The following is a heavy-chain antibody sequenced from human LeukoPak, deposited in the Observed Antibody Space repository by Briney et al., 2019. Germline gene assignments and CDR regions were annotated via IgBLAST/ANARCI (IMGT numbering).Heavy chain of an antibody. CDR1: GFTFSSYS. Sequence: GGSLRLSCAASGFTFSSYSMNWVRQAPGKGLEWVSSISSSSSYIYYADSVKGRFTISRDNAKNSLYLQMNSLRAEDTAVYYCAREDYSNPSYYFDYWGQGTLVTVSS. CDR3: AREDYSNPSYYFDY. V-gene: IGHV3-21*01. CDR2: ISSSSSYI. D-gene: IGHD4-11*01. J-gene: IGHJ4*02.